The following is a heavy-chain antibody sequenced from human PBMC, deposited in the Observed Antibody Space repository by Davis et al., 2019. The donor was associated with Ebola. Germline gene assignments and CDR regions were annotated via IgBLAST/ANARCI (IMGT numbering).Heavy chain of an antibody. J-gene: IGHJ4*02. CDR2: VILKSGAT. CDR1: GYTFTDYN. V-gene: IGHV1-2*06. CDR3: ARGHNFGFEF. D-gene: IGHD1-1*01. Sequence: ASVKVSCKASGYTFTDYNIHWMRQAPGQGLEWLGRVILKSGATNYAQKFQDRVTMTRDTSISTAYMELSSLRSDDTAVYYCARGHNFGFEFWGQGALVTVSS.